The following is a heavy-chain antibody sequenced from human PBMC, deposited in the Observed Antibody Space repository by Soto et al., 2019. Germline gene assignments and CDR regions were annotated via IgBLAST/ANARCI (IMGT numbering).Heavy chain of an antibody. V-gene: IGHV1-69*06. J-gene: IGHJ5*02. D-gene: IGHD3-10*01. CDR1: GGTFNSYG. CDR2: IIPLYGTV. Sequence: QEHLAQSGAEVKRPGSSVTVSCKASGGTFNSYGISWVRQAPGQGLEWMGVIIPLYGTVNYAQKFQGRVSITADKSTSRAYMDLSSLRSDDTAVYYCARVRVIRGVIPSHFGPWGKGTLVTVSP. CDR3: ARVRVIRGVIPSHFGP.